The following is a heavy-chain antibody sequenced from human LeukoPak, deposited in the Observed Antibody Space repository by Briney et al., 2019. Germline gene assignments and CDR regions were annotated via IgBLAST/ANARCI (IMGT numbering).Heavy chain of an antibody. D-gene: IGHD5-18*01. Sequence: GGSLRLSCAASGFTFSSYDMHWVRQAPGKGLEWVAFIRYDGSNKYYADSVKGRFTISRDNSKNTLYLQVSSLRAEDTALYYCAKEAAIPLWGQGTLVTVSS. CDR3: AKEAAIPL. CDR2: IRYDGSNK. V-gene: IGHV3-30*02. CDR1: GFTFSSYD. J-gene: IGHJ4*02.